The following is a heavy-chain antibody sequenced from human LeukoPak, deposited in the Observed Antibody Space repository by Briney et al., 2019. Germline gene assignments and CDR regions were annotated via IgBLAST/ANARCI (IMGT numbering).Heavy chain of an antibody. D-gene: IGHD3-3*01. CDR1: GFTFSSYS. J-gene: IGHJ6*03. V-gene: IGHV3-48*04. CDR2: ISSSSSTI. Sequence: GGSLRLSCAASGFTFSSYSMNWVRQAPGKGLEGGSYISSSSSTIYYADSVKGRFTISRDNAKNSLYLQMNSLRAEDTAVYYCARRQYDFWSGPSYYYYMDVWGKGTTVTVSS. CDR3: ARRQYDFWSGPSYYYYMDV.